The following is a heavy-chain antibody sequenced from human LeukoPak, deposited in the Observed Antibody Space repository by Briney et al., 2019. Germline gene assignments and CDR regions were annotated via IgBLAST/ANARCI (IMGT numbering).Heavy chain of an antibody. V-gene: IGHV3-21*01. J-gene: IGHJ4*02. Sequence: GGSLRLSGAASGFTFSNYAMNWVRQAPGKGLDWVSSITAGGSFKYYADSVEGRFTISRDNAKNSLYLQMSSPTPEDTAVYYCARNYDVLTGYPYYFDHWGQGILVTVSS. CDR1: GFTFSNYA. CDR3: ARNYDVLTGYPYYFDH. CDR2: ITAGGSFK. D-gene: IGHD3-9*01.